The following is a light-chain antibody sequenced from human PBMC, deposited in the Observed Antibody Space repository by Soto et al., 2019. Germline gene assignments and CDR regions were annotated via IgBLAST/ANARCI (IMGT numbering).Light chain of an antibody. J-gene: IGKJ1*01. CDR3: QQYGSSPPT. V-gene: IGKV3-20*01. CDR2: RAS. Sequence: EIVLTQSPGTLSLSPGERATLSCRASQSVSSSYLAWYQQKPGQAPRVLIYRASSRATGIPDRFSGSGSGTDFTLTISRLEPEDFAVYYCQQYGSSPPTFGQGTKVDIK. CDR1: QSVSSSY.